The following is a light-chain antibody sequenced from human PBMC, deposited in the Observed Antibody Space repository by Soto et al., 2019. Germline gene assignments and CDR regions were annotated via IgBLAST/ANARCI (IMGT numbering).Light chain of an antibody. CDR3: KSYAGSNTYV. V-gene: IGLV2-8*01. CDR2: EVV. CDR1: KNDIGVYDF. J-gene: IGLJ1*01. Sequence: QSGMTQPPSASGSPGQSVTISCTGTKNDIGVYDFVSWYQHHPGKAPRLIIYEVVQRPSGVPDRFSGSKSGNTVSLTVSGLQAADEADYFCKSYAGSNTYVFGSGTKVTVL.